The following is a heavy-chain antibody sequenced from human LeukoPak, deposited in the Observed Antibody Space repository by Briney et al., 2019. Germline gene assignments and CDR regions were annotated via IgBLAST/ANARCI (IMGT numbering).Heavy chain of an antibody. D-gene: IGHD2-15*01. CDR2: IWYDGGKK. CDR3: VRYCNGGSCYRAAFDV. V-gene: IGHV3-33*01. CDR1: GFTFSDYG. J-gene: IGHJ3*01. Sequence: GGSLRLSCAASGFTFSDYGMYWVRQAPGKGLEWVALIWYDGGKKYYTDSVRGRFTISRDNSKNTPYLQMNSLRAEDTAVYYCVRYCNGGSCYRAAFDVWGPGTMVTVSS.